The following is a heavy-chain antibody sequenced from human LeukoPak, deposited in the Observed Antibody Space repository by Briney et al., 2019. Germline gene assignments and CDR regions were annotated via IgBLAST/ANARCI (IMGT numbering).Heavy chain of an antibody. CDR1: GGTFSSYA. D-gene: IGHD3-10*01. Sequence: ASVKVSCKASGGTFSSYAISWVRQAPGQGLEWMGGIIPIFGTANYAQEFQGRVTITADKSTSTAYMELSSLRSEDTAVYYCARDRGSGSYDNWFDPWGQGTLVTVSS. CDR2: IIPIFGTA. J-gene: IGHJ5*02. V-gene: IGHV1-69*06. CDR3: ARDRGSGSYDNWFDP.